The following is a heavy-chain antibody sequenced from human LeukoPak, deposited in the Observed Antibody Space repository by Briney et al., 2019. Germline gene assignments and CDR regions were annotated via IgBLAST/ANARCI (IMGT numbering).Heavy chain of an antibody. J-gene: IGHJ4*02. D-gene: IGHD2-15*01. CDR2: IYYSGST. Sequence: ASETLSLTCTVSGGSISSYYWSWIRQPPGKGLEWIGYIYYSGSTNYNPSLKSRVTISVDTSKNQFSLKLSSVTAADTAVYYCARRYCSGGSCYFGDHYFDYWGQGTLVTVSS. CDR3: ARRYCSGGSCYFGDHYFDY. V-gene: IGHV4-59*08. CDR1: GGSISSYY.